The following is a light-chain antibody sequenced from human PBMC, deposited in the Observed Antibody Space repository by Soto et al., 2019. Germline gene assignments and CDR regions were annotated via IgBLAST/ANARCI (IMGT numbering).Light chain of an antibody. CDR2: KAS. Sequence: DIQMTQSPSTLSASVGDRVTITCRASPSISSWLAWYQQKPGNAPKLLIHKASSLESGVPSRFSGSQSGTEFTLTISSLQPDDFATYFCQQYSSYSFTFGQGTKLEIK. V-gene: IGKV1-5*03. CDR1: PSISSW. J-gene: IGKJ2*01. CDR3: QQYSSYSFT.